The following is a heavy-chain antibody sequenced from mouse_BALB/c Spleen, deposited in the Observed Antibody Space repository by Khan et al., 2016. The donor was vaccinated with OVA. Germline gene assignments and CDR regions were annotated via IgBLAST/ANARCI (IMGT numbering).Heavy chain of an antibody. CDR2: IWGDGTT. J-gene: IGHJ3*01. V-gene: IGHV2-6-7*01. D-gene: IGHD4-1*01. Sequence: VQLQESGPGLVAPSQSLSITCSVSGFSLTGNGVNWVRQPPGKGLEWLGAIWGDGTTDYNSALKSRLTISKDISKSQVFLKMNSLQTDDTARYYCARDDDWAWFPYWGQGTLVTVSA. CDR3: ARDDDWAWFPY. CDR1: GFSLTGNG.